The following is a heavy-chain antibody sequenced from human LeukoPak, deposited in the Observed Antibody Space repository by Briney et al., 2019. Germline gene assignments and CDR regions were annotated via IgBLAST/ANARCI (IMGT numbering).Heavy chain of an antibody. CDR1: GYTFTNYY. Sequence: ASVKVSCKASGYTFTNYYIHWVRQAPGQGLEWMGTIYPSVDSATYAQKFQGRVTVTRDTSTSTVYMELSSLRSEDTAVYHCAREDGANNYHYKYFDYWGQGTLVTVSS. D-gene: IGHD4/OR15-4a*01. V-gene: IGHV1-46*01. CDR2: IYPSVDSA. CDR3: AREDGANNYHYKYFDY. J-gene: IGHJ4*02.